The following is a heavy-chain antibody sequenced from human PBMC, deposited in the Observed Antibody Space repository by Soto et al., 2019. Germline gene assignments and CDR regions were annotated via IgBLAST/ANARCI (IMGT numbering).Heavy chain of an antibody. CDR2: ISYDGSNK. D-gene: IGHD2-21*02. J-gene: IGHJ3*02. V-gene: IGHV3-30-3*01. CDR3: ARQVTIVVTPTPDGFDI. CDR1: GFPFSNYA. Sequence: QVQLVESGGGVVQPGRSLRLSCAASGFPFSNYAMHWVRQAPGKGLEWVAVISYDGSNKYYTDSVKGRFTISRDNSKNXXYVQMNSLRAEDTAVYYCARQVTIVVTPTPDGFDIWGQGTMVTVSS.